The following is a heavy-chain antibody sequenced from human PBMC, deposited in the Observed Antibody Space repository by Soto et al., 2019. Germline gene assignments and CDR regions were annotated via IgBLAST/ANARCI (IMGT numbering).Heavy chain of an antibody. V-gene: IGHV1-18*01. CDR2: ISAYNGNT. J-gene: IGHJ6*03. CDR1: GYSFTNYG. Sequence: QDQLVQSGVEVKKPGASVKVSCKASGYSFTNYGITWVRQAPGQGLEWMGWISAYNGNTNYAQKFQGRVTLTTDASTSTAYLELRSLRSDDTAVYYCARDRGVAPPVAGNTHYYYYMDVLGKGTTVTVSS. CDR3: ARDRGVAPPVAGNTHYYYYMDV. D-gene: IGHD6-19*01.